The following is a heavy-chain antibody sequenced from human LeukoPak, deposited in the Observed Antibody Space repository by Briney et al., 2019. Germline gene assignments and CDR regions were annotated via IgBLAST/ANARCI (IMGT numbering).Heavy chain of an antibody. CDR1: GYTFTGYY. CDR3: ARDLAWGAFDY. D-gene: IGHD7-27*01. CDR2: INPNSGGT. V-gene: IGHV1-2*02. Sequence: ASVKVSCKASGYTFTGYYMHWVRQAPGQGLEWMGWINPNSGGTYYADSVKGRFTISRDDSRNTLSLQMNSLRVEDTAVYYCARDLAWGAFDYWGQGILVAVSS. J-gene: IGHJ4*02.